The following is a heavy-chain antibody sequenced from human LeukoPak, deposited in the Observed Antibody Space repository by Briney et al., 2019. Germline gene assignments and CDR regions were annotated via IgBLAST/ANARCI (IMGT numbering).Heavy chain of an antibody. V-gene: IGHV3-23*01. D-gene: IGHD1-7*01. CDR3: AKDAGGANYPVYYFDY. Sequence: GGTLTLSCAPSPCSFSTYAMSCVRQAPGQALQSLTPISGTRGRTYYADSLNVRFTISRDNSKKPLYLQMNSLRAEDTAVYYCAKDAGGANYPVYYFDYWGQGTLVTVSS. J-gene: IGHJ4*02. CDR2: ISGTRGRT. CDR1: PCSFSTYA.